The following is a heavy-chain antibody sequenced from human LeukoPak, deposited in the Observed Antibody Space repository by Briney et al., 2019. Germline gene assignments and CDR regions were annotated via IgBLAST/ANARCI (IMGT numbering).Heavy chain of an antibody. Sequence: ETPSLTCTVSGGSISSRSYYWGRIRQPPGKGLEWIGSMYYSGSTNYSRTLKSQVTISVDTSKNQFSLKLSSVTAADTAVYYCARGDWYVQIDYWAHRSLVPVSS. J-gene: IGHJ4*01. V-gene: IGHV4-39*01. D-gene: IGHD6-19*01. CDR3: ARGDWYVQIDY. CDR1: GGSISSRSYY. CDR2: MYYSGST.